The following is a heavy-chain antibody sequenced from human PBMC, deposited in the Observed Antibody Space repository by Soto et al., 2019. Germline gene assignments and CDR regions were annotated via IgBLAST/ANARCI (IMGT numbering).Heavy chain of an antibody. V-gene: IGHV4-34*01. CDR1: GGSFSGYY. Sequence: SETLSLTCAVYGGSFSGYYWSWIRQPPGKGLEWIGEINHSGSTNYNPSLKSRVTISVDTSKNRFSLKLSSVTAADTAVYYCARGIAAAVYVYWGQGTLVTVSS. CDR2: INHSGST. J-gene: IGHJ4*02. CDR3: ARGIAAAVYVY. D-gene: IGHD6-13*01.